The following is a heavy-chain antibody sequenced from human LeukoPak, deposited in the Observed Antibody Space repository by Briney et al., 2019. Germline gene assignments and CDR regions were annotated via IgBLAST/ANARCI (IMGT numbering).Heavy chain of an antibody. Sequence: PGGSLRLSCAASGFTFSTNWMSWVRQAPGKGLEWVANIKQDGSEKYYVDSVKGRFTISRDNAKNSLYLQMNSLRAEDTALYYCARRDIVVVPAAIIGAFDIWGQGTMVTVSS. J-gene: IGHJ3*02. CDR3: ARRDIVVVPAAIIGAFDI. CDR1: GFTFSTNW. V-gene: IGHV3-7*03. CDR2: IKQDGSEK. D-gene: IGHD2-2*02.